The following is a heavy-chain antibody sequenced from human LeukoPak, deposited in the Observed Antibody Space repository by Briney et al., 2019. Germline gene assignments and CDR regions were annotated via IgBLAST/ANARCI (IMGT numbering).Heavy chain of an antibody. Sequence: PGGSLRLSCAASGFTFSSYYMHWVRQAPGKGPVWVSRINSDGSSTNYADSVKGRFTISRDNAKNTLYLQMNSLRAEDTAVFYCGREDRVDNSPGTFDIWGQGTMVIVSS. J-gene: IGHJ3*02. CDR1: GFTFSSYY. CDR3: GREDRVDNSPGTFDI. V-gene: IGHV3-74*01. CDR2: INSDGSST. D-gene: IGHD1-1*01.